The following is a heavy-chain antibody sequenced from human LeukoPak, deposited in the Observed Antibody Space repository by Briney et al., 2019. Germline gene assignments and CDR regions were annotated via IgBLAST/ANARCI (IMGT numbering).Heavy chain of an antibody. CDR2: IYYSGST. J-gene: IGHJ4*02. CDR3: ARGRAWYMDY. D-gene: IGHD6-19*01. CDR1: GHSISSYY. V-gene: IGHV4-59*01. Sequence: SETLPLTCTLSGHSISSYYWSWIRQPPGKGLGWIGYIYYSGSTNYNPSLKGRVTISVNTSKNQFSLKLSSVTAADTAVYYCARGRAWYMDYWGQGTLVTVSS.